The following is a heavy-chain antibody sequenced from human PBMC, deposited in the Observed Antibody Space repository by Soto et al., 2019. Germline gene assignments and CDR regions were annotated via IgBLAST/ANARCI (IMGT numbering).Heavy chain of an antibody. CDR3: ARGHWGFWSGYYPYYFDY. CDR2: MNPNSGNT. Sequence: ASVKVSCKASGYTFTSYDINWVRQATGQGLEWMGWMNPNSGNTGYAQKFQGRVTMTRNTSISTAYMELSSLRSEDTAVYYCARGHWGFWSGYYPYYFDYWGQGTLVTVSS. CDR1: GYTFTSYD. V-gene: IGHV1-8*01. J-gene: IGHJ4*02. D-gene: IGHD3-3*01.